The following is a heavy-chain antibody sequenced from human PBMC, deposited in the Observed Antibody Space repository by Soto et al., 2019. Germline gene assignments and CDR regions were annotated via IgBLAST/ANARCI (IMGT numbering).Heavy chain of an antibody. CDR2: IHHSGTT. J-gene: IGHJ4*02. D-gene: IGHD2-15*01. CDR3: ARGVRVRYCSGGSCYSGHYFDY. CDR1: GGSISSGGYS. V-gene: IGHV4-30-2*01. Sequence: SETLSLTCAVSGGSISSGGYSWSWIRQPPGKGLEWIGYIHHSGTTYYNPSLKSRVTISVDRSKNQFSLKLSSVTAADTAVYYCARGVRVRYCSGGSCYSGHYFDYWGQGTLVTVSS.